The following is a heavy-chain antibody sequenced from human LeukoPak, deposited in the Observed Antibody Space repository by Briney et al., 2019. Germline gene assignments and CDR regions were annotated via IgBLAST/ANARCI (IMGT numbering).Heavy chain of an antibody. D-gene: IGHD3-10*01. V-gene: IGHV1-3*01. J-gene: IGHJ3*02. CDR2: INAGNGNT. CDR1: GCTFTSYA. Sequence: GASVKVSCKASGCTFTSYAMHWVRQAPGQRLEWMGWINAGNGNTKYSQKFQGRVTITRDTSASTAYMELSSLRSEDTAVYYCARDGVNYYGSGSYYPDAFDIWGQGTMVTVSS. CDR3: ARDGVNYYGSGSYYPDAFDI.